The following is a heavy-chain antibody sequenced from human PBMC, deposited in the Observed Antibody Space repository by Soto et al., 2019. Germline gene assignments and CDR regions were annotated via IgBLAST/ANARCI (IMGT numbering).Heavy chain of an antibody. V-gene: IGHV3-7*05. D-gene: IGHD6-19*01. CDR3: AAGRWMVRY. Sequence: EVQLVESGRGLVQPGGSLRVSCETSGFSFSDYWMSWVRQSPGKGMEWVANVKQDGSEKNYVDSVKGRFSISRDNARKSVCLQMNSLRGEDTAVYHCAAGRWMVRYWGQGTLVTVSS. CDR1: GFSFSDYW. J-gene: IGHJ4*02. CDR2: VKQDGSEK.